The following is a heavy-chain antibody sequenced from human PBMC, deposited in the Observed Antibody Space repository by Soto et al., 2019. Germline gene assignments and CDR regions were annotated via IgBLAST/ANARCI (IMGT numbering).Heavy chain of an antibody. V-gene: IGHV3-23*01. Sequence: WSLRLSCAASGFPFSMFAMNWVRQAPGKGLEWVSGIRGSGGGTYYADSVKGRFTISRDDSRNMLYLEMNTLRGEDTAVYYCAKASGRVHYGMHVWGQGTTVTVSS. CDR1: GFPFSMFA. CDR2: IRGSGGGT. CDR3: AKASGRVHYGMHV. J-gene: IGHJ6*02. D-gene: IGHD3-10*01.